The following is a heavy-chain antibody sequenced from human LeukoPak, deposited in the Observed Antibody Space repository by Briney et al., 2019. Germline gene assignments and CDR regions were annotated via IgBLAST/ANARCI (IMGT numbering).Heavy chain of an antibody. Sequence: GGSLRLSCPASGFTFSSYSMNCVRQAPGKGLEWVSSIISISSYIYYADSVKGRFTISRDNAKNSLYLQMNSLRAEDTAVYYCARDKRDGYNPYYYYYMDVWGKGTTVTVSS. CDR1: GFTFSSYS. CDR2: IISISSYI. V-gene: IGHV3-21*01. J-gene: IGHJ6*03. D-gene: IGHD5-24*01. CDR3: ARDKRDGYNPYYYYYMDV.